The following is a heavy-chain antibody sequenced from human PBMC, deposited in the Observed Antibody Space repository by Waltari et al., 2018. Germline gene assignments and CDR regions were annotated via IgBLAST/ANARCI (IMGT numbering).Heavy chain of an antibody. CDR3: GKDMSHGGWLTAVGS. D-gene: IGHD6-19*01. J-gene: IGHJ4*02. Sequence: EVQLVESGGNLVQPGRSLRLSCEASGFSFPEYGMHWVRQVPGKGLEWGSGISRNSAYMAYVDSVKGRFTISRDNAKNSLYLQMNSLRVEDTALYYCGKDMSHGGWLTAVGSWGQGTLVTVSS. V-gene: IGHV3-9*01. CDR2: ISRNSAYM. CDR1: GFSFPEYG.